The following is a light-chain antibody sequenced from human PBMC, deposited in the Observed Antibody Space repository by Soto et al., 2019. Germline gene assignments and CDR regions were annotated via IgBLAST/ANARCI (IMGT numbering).Light chain of an antibody. CDR1: QIIANN. CDR2: GAS. J-gene: IGKJ2*01. Sequence: EIVMMQSPATLSVSPGERATLSCRASQIIANNLAWYQQKPGQAPRLLIYGASTRAPGIPARFSGSGSGTEFTLTISSLQSEDSAVYYCQHYGSSPPYTFGQGTKLKIK. V-gene: IGKV3D-15*02. CDR3: QHYGSSPPYT.